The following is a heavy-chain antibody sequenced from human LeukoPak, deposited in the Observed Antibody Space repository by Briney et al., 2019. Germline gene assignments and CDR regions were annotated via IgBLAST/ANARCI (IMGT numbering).Heavy chain of an antibody. Sequence: SETLSLTCTVSGGSISSSSYYWGWIRQPPGKGLEWIGYISYTGGTYYNPSLKNRATISLDTSKDQFSLRLSSVTAADTAVYYCARDYHCGGGDCSWVDYWGQGTLVTVSS. CDR3: ARDYHCGGGDCSWVDY. J-gene: IGHJ4*02. CDR1: GGSISSSSYY. V-gene: IGHV4-39*07. D-gene: IGHD2-21*01. CDR2: ISYTGGT.